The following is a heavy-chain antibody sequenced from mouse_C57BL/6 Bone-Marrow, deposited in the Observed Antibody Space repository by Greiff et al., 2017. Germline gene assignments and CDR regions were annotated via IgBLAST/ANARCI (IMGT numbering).Heavy chain of an antibody. CDR3: SRGQLRLRFAY. CDR1: GYTFTSYW. V-gene: IGHV1-50*01. J-gene: IGHJ3*01. CDR2: IDPSDSYT. D-gene: IGHD3-2*02. Sequence: VQLQQPGAELVKPGASVKLSCKASGYTFTSYWMPWVKQRPGQGLEWIGEIDPSDSYTNYNQKFKGKATLPVDTSSSTAYMQLSSLTSEDSAVYFCSRGQLRLRFAYWGQGTLVTVSA.